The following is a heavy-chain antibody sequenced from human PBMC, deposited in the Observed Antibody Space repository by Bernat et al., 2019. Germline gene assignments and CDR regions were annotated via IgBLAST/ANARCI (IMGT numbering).Heavy chain of an antibody. J-gene: IGHJ4*02. V-gene: IGHV3-48*01. CDR2: ISSSGSSI. D-gene: IGHD2-2*01. CDR1: GFTFGSYS. Sequence: EVQVVESGGGLVQPGGSLRLSCSASGFTFGSYSMNWVRQAPGKGLEWVSYISSSGSSIYYADSVKGRFTISRDNAKNSLYLQMNGLRAEDTAVYYCARDRGYCSLTSCSHFDYWGQGTLVTVSS. CDR3: ARDRGYCSLTSCSHFDY.